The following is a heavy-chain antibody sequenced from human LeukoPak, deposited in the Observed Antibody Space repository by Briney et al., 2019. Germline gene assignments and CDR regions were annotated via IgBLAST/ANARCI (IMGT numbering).Heavy chain of an antibody. V-gene: IGHV3-30*18. D-gene: IGHD6-6*01. CDR3: AKGPSSSSGDNWFDP. CDR2: MSYDGTNK. J-gene: IGHJ5*02. Sequence: GRSLRLSCAASGFTFSSYGMHWVRQAPGKGLEWVAVMSYDGTNKFYADSVKGRFTISRDNSKNTLYLQMNSLRVEDTAVYYCAKGPSSSSGDNWFDPWGQGTLVTVSS. CDR1: GFTFSSYG.